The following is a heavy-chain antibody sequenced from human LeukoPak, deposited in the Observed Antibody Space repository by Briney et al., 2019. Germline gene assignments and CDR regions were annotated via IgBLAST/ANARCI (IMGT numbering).Heavy chain of an antibody. J-gene: IGHJ3*02. V-gene: IGHV4-34*01. CDR3: ARPRLTYYDFWSGSDDAFDI. D-gene: IGHD3-3*01. CDR1: GGSFSGYY. Sequence: SETLSLTCAVYGGSFSGYYWSWIRQPPGKGLGWIGEINHSGSTNYNPSLKSRVTISVDTSKNQFSLKLSSVTAADTAVYYCARPRLTYYDFWSGSDDAFDIWGQGTMVTVSS. CDR2: INHSGST.